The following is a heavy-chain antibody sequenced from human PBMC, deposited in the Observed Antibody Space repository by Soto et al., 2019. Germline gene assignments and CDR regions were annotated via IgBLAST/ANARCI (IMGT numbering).Heavy chain of an antibody. J-gene: IGHJ5*02. CDR3: ARVGRIPAAIWWFDP. CDR1: GGSISSGDYY. D-gene: IGHD2-2*02. CDR2: IYYSGST. Sequence: LSLTCTVSGGSISSGDYYWSWIRQPPGKGLEWIGYIYYSGSTYYNPSLKSRVTISVDTSKNQFSLKLSSVTAADTAVYYCARVGRIPAAIWWFDPWGQGTLVTVSS. V-gene: IGHV4-30-4*01.